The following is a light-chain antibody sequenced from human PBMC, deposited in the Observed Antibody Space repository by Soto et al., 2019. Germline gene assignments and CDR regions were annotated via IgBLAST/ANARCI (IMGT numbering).Light chain of an antibody. V-gene: IGKV3-11*01. Sequence: EIVLTQSPTTLALSPGERATLSLGASQSVSSYLAWYQQKPGQAPRLLIYDASNRATGIPARFSGSGSGTDFTLTISSLEPEDFAVYYCQQRSNWRGTFGQGTKVDI. CDR2: DAS. CDR3: QQRSNWRGT. J-gene: IGKJ1*01. CDR1: QSVSSY.